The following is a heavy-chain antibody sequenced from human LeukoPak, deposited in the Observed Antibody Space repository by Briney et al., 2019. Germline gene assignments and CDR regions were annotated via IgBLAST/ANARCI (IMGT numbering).Heavy chain of an antibody. CDR2: IIPIFGTS. J-gene: IGHJ4*02. V-gene: IGHV1-69*05. CDR1: GGTFSSYA. D-gene: IGHD1-7*01. Sequence: SVKVSCKASGGTFSSYAISWVRQAPGQGLEWMGGIIPIFGTSNYAQKFQGRLTITTDESTSTAYMELSSLRTEDTAVYYCARDAGLELRGLGYWGQGTLVTVSS. CDR3: ARDAGLELRGLGY.